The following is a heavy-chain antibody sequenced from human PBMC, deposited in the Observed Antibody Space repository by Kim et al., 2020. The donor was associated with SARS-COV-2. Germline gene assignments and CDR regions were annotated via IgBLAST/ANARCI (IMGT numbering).Heavy chain of an antibody. CDR1: GFTFSSYA. V-gene: IGHV3-30*04. J-gene: IGHJ6*02. Sequence: GGSLRLSCAASGFTFSSYAMHWVRQAPGKGLEWVAVISYDGSNKYYADSVKGRFTISRDNSKNTLYLQMNSLRAEDTAVYYCASKDYGSGTLDVWGQGTTVTVSS. CDR3: ASKDYGSGTLDV. D-gene: IGHD3-10*01. CDR2: ISYDGSNK.